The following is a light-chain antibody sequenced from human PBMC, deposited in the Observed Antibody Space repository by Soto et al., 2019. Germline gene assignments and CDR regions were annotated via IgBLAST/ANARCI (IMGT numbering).Light chain of an antibody. CDR3: QSYDSSLSGCVV. V-gene: IGLV1-47*02. CDR2: DND. CDR1: SSNIGSNF. Sequence: QSVLTQPPSASGPPGQRVTISCSGGSSNIGSNFVYWYQQLPGTAPKLLIYDNDQRPSGVPDRISGSKSGTSASLAISGLRSEDEADYYCQSYDSSLSGCVVFGGGTKLTVL. J-gene: IGLJ2*01.